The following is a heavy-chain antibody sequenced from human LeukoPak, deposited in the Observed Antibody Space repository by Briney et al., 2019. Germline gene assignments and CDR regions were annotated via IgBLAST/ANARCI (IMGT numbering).Heavy chain of an antibody. CDR1: GFTFSSYG. D-gene: IGHD3-10*01. CDR2: ISYDGSNK. CDR3: AKAQPVLLWFGEFDY. Sequence: GRSLRLSCAASGFTFSSYGMHWVRQAPGKGLEWVAVISYDGSNKYYADSVKGRFTISRDNSKNTLYLQMNSLRAEDTAVYYCAKAQPVLLWFGEFDYRGQGTLVTVSS. J-gene: IGHJ4*02. V-gene: IGHV3-30*18.